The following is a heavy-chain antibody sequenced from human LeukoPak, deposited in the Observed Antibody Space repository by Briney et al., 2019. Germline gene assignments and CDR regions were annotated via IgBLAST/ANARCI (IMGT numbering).Heavy chain of an antibody. V-gene: IGHV4-4*07. J-gene: IGHJ4*02. CDR2: IYTSGST. Sequence: SETLSPTCTVSGGSISSYYWSWIRQPAGKGLEWIGRIYTSGSTNYNPSLKSRVTMSVDTSKNQFSLKLSSVTAADTAVYYCARGMDSSGYYALDYWGQGTLVTVSS. CDR1: GGSISSYY. D-gene: IGHD3-22*01. CDR3: ARGMDSSGYYALDY.